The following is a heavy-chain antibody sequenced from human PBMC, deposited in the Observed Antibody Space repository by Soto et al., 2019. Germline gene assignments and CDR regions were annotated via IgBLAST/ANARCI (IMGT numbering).Heavy chain of an antibody. Sequence: DVQLVESGGDLVQPGGSLRLSCAASGFTFSRVWMTWVRQAPGKGLEWVANINPDGSEKYSVDSVKGRFTIYRDNVKNSLYLQMNNLRAEDTAVYFCARGYTTSPLFEDYFDYWGQGALVTVSS. CDR2: INPDGSEK. CDR1: GFTFSRVW. J-gene: IGHJ4*02. V-gene: IGHV3-7*04. D-gene: IGHD2-2*02. CDR3: ARGYTTSPLFEDYFDY.